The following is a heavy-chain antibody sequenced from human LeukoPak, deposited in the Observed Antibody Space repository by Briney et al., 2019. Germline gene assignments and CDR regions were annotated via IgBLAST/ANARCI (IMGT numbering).Heavy chain of an antibody. J-gene: IGHJ3*02. V-gene: IGHV1-69*06. D-gene: IGHD3-10*01. CDR3: ARYYGSASAGAFDI. Sequence: SVKVSCKASGGTFSSYAISWVRQAPGQGLEWMGGIIPIFGTANYAQKFQGRVTITADKSTSTAYMELSSLRPEDTAVYYCARYYGSASAGAFDIWGQGTMVTVSS. CDR1: GGTFSSYA. CDR2: IIPIFGTA.